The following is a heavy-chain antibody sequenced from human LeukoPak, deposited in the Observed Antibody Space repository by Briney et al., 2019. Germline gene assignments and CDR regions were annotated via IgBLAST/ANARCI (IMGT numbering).Heavy chain of an antibody. D-gene: IGHD3-10*01. CDR3: ASSRGGGLSMDFHY. Sequence: PSETLSLTCTVSGGSISSYYWNWIRQPPGKGLEWIGYIYYSGSTNYNPSLKSRVTISVDTSKNQFSLKLSSVTAADTAVYYCASSRGGGLSMDFHYWGQGTLVTVSS. V-gene: IGHV4-59*01. CDR1: GGSISSYY. CDR2: IYYSGST. J-gene: IGHJ4*02.